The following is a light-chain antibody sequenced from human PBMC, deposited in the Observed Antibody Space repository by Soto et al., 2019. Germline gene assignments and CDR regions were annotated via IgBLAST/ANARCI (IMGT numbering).Light chain of an antibody. CDR2: KAS. J-gene: IGKJ2*02. CDR1: QSISTW. Sequence: DIQMTQSPSTLSASVGDRVTISCRASQSISTWLAWYQQKPGKAPKLLIYKASSLESGVPSRFSGSGSGTQCTLTISSLRPDDFATYYCQQYNAYSPWTFGQGTKLEIK. V-gene: IGKV1-5*03. CDR3: QQYNAYSPWT.